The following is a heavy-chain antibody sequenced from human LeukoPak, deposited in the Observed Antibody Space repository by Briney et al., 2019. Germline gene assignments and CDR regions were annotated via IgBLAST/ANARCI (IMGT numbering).Heavy chain of an antibody. J-gene: IGHJ3*02. Sequence: SETLSLTCTVSGGSISSSSYYWGWIRQPPGKGLEWIGEINHSGSTNYNPSLKSRVTISVDTSKNQFSLKLSSVTAADTAVYYCARRGWYSSSWYYEKLHDAFDIWGQGTMVTVSS. CDR3: ARRGWYSSSWYYEKLHDAFDI. CDR1: GGSISSSSYY. CDR2: INHSGST. V-gene: IGHV4-39*07. D-gene: IGHD6-13*01.